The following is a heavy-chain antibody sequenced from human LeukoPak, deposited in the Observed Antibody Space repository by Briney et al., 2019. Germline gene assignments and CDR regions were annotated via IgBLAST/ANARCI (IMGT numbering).Heavy chain of an antibody. V-gene: IGHV3-30*02. CDR2: IQDDGATT. CDR1: GFTFSTFP. Sequence: GGSLRLSCAASGFTFSTFPMHWVRQAPGKGLKWVALIQDDGATTNYADSVRGRFTISRDNSKSTVYLQMNSLKPDDTAVYYCATQSITLVVVINPFDYWGQGTLVTVSS. J-gene: IGHJ4*02. D-gene: IGHD3-22*01. CDR3: ATQSITLVVVINPFDY.